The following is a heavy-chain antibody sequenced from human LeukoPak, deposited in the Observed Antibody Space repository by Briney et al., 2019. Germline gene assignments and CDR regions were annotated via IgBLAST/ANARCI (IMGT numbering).Heavy chain of an antibody. J-gene: IGHJ4*01. CDR2: INPNSGGT. V-gene: IGHV1-2*02. CDR3: SRVPSRCDYSLYC. D-gene: IGHD4-17*01. CDR1: GYTFTGYY. Sequence: ASVKVSCKASGYTFTGYYMHWVRQAPGQGLEWMGWINPNSGGTIYAQKFQGRVTMTRDTSIRTAYMELSRLRSDDTAVSYCSRVPSRCDYSLYCWGQGTLVAVSS.